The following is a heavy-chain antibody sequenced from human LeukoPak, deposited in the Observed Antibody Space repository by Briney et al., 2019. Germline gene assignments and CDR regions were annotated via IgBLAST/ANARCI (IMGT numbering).Heavy chain of an antibody. D-gene: IGHD4-23*01. CDR1: GASISSPNHY. CDR3: AREFPSNSGPHFDN. J-gene: IGHJ4*02. V-gene: IGHV4-39*07. Sequence: PSETLSLTCSVSGASISSPNHYWGWLRQPPGMGPEWIVSIYYSGSTYNNPYLRSRVTISIDTSKNQFSLKLRSMTAADAAVYFCAREFPSNSGPHFDNWGQGTLVTVSS. CDR2: IYYSGST.